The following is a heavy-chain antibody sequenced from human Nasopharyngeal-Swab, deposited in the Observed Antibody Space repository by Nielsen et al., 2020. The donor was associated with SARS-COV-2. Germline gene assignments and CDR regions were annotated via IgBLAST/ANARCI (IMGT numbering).Heavy chain of an antibody. D-gene: IGHD1-26*01. CDR3: ARDLGGSYSDYFDY. Sequence: ASVKVSCKASGYTFTGYYMHWVRQAPGQGLEWMGWINPNSGGTNYAQKFQGRVTMTRDTSISTAYMELSRLRSDDTAVYYCARDLGGSYSDYFDYWGQGTRVTVSS. CDR1: GYTFTGYY. J-gene: IGHJ4*02. CDR2: INPNSGGT. V-gene: IGHV1-2*02.